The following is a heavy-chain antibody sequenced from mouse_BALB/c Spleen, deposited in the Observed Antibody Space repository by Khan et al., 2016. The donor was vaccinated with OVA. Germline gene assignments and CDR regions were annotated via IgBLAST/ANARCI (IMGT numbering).Heavy chain of an antibody. CDR3: ARIEDI. CDR1: GFSLTSYG. J-gene: IGHJ2*01. V-gene: IGHV2-9*02. D-gene: IGHD1-3*01. Sequence: AHLQVLGPGLVPPSQSLSITCTVPGFSLTSYGVHWVRHPPGRGLQWLGVIWAGGSTNYTSTLISRLSISKDNSKSQVFLKMSMLQTDATAMYYCARIEDIWGQGTTLTVSS. CDR2: IWAGGST.